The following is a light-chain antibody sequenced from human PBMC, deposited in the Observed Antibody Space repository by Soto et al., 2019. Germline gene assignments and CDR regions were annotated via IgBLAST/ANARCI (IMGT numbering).Light chain of an antibody. CDR1: QSVSSN. V-gene: IGKV3-15*01. J-gene: IGKJ4*01. CDR2: GAS. Sequence: EIVMTQSPATLSVSPGERATLSCRASQSVSSNLAWYQQKPGQAPRLLIYGASTRATGIPARFSGSGSGTEFTLTISSLQSEDFAVYHCQQYATSPLTFGGGTTLEIK. CDR3: QQYATSPLT.